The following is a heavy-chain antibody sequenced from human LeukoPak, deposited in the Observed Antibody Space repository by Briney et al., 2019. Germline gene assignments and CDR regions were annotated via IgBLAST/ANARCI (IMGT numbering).Heavy chain of an antibody. Sequence: GGSLRLSCAASGFTFSSYAMHWVRQAPGKGLEWVAVISYDGSNKYYADSMKGRFTISRDNAKNSLYLQMNSLRAEDTAVYYCARLSSEYSSSSYAFDIWGQGTMVTVSS. CDR3: ARLSSEYSSSSYAFDI. CDR1: GFTFSSYA. J-gene: IGHJ3*02. D-gene: IGHD6-6*01. V-gene: IGHV3-30-3*01. CDR2: ISYDGSNK.